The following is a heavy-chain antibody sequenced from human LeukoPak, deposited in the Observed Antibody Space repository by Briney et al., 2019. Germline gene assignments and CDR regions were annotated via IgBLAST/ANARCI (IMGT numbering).Heavy chain of an antibody. J-gene: IGHJ4*02. Sequence: LSLTCTVSGGSISSSSDYWGWIRQAPGKGLEWVAVISYDGSDKYYADSVKGRFTISRDNSKHTLYLQMNSLRAEDTALYFCARGEVDDSSGYYYVDKPFDYWGQGTLVTVSS. V-gene: IGHV3-30*03. CDR2: ISYDGSDK. CDR3: ARGEVDDSSGYYYVDKPFDY. CDR1: GGSISSSS. D-gene: IGHD3-22*01.